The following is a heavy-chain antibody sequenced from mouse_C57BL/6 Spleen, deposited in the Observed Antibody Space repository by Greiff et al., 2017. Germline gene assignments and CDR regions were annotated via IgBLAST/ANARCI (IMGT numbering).Heavy chain of an antibody. D-gene: IGHD1-1*01. CDR1: GYSITSGYY. J-gene: IGHJ1*03. CDR2: ISYDGSN. CDR3: AREDYYYGSSCYFDV. V-gene: IGHV3-6*01. Sequence: EVQLQESGPGLVKPSQSLSLPCSVTGYSITSGYYWNWIRQFPGNKLEWMGYISYDGSNNYNPSLKNRISITRDTSKNQFCLKLNSVTTEDTATYYCAREDYYYGSSCYFDVWGTGTTVTVSS.